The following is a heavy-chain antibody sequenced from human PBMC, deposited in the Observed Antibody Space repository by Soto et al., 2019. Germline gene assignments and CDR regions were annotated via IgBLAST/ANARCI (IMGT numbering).Heavy chain of an antibody. CDR3: ASSGEYSGYDPPGY. CDR2: IYYSGST. CDR1: GGSISSYY. Sequence: SATLSLTCTVSGGSISSYYWSWIRQPPGKGLEWIGYIYYSGSTNYNPSLKSRVTISVDTSKNQFSLKLSSVTAADTAVYYCASSGEYSGYDPPGYWGQGTLVTVSS. J-gene: IGHJ4*02. V-gene: IGHV4-59*01. D-gene: IGHD5-12*01.